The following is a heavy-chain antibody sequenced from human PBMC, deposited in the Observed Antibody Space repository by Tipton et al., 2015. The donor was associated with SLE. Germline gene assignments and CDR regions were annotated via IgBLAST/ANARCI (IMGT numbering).Heavy chain of an antibody. D-gene: IGHD6-19*01. J-gene: IGHJ6*02. V-gene: IGHV4-59*02. CDR2: IYFSGNT. CDR1: GGSVTSSY. CDR3: ARDLYNSDWLYYGMDV. Sequence: PGLVKPSDTLTVTCSVSGGSVTSSYWSWIRQPPGKGLEWIGSIYFSGNTCYNPSLKSRITMSVDTSKNQFSLKLSFVTAADTAIYYCARDLYNSDWLYYGMDVWGQGTTVTVSS.